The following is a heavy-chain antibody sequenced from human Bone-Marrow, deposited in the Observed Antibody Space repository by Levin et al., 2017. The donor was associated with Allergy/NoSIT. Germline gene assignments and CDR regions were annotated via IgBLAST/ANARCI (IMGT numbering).Heavy chain of an antibody. CDR1: GFTFSNAW. CDR3: TTDLSSGYGSDDY. Sequence: GGSLRLSCAASGFTFSNAWMSWVRQAPGKGLEWVGRIKSKTDGGTTDYAAPVKGRFTISRDDSKNTLYLQMNSLKTEDTAVYYCTTDLSSGYGSDDYWGQGTLVTVSS. V-gene: IGHV3-15*01. J-gene: IGHJ4*02. CDR2: IKSKTDGGTT. D-gene: IGHD3-22*01.